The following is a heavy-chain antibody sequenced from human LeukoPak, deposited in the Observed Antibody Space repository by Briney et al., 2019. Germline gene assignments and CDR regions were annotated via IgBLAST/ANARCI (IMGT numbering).Heavy chain of an antibody. D-gene: IGHD3-3*01. Sequence: GGSLRLSYAASGFTFSTYWMTWVRQAPGKGLEWVATIKQDGSEKYYVDSVKGRFIISRDNAKNSLYLQMNSLRVEDTAVYYCARDRNTDFWSGYYTNYFDYWGQGTLVTVSS. V-gene: IGHV3-7*01. CDR2: IKQDGSEK. CDR1: GFTFSTYW. CDR3: ARDRNTDFWSGYYTNYFDY. J-gene: IGHJ4*02.